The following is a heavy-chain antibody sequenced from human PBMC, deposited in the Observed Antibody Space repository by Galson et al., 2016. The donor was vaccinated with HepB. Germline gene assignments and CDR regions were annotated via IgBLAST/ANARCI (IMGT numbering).Heavy chain of an antibody. CDR2: ISRGSRHI. Sequence: SLRLSCAASGFTFSSYNMNWVRQAPGKGLEWVSSISRGSRHIYYADSVKGRFTISRDNAKNSLYLQMNSLRVEDTAVYFFARDREGTSWVSGDYDHYGMDVWGQGTTVTVSS. V-gene: IGHV3-21*01. CDR3: ARDREGTSWVSGDYDHYGMDV. J-gene: IGHJ6*02. CDR1: GFTFSSYN. D-gene: IGHD6-13*01.